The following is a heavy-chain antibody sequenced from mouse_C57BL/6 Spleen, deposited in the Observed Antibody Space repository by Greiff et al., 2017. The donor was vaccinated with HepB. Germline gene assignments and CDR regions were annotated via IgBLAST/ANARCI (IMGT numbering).Heavy chain of an antibody. CDR2: ISDGGSYT. V-gene: IGHV5-4*01. CDR3: ARVVDSSGSAGFEY. CDR1: GFTFSSYA. D-gene: IGHD3-2*02. J-gene: IGHJ3*01. Sequence: EVQVMESGGGLVKPGGSLKLSCAASGFTFSSYAMSWVRQTPEKRLEWVATISDGGSYTYYPDNVKGRFTISRDNAKNNLYLQMSHLKSEDTAMYYGARVVDSSGSAGFEYWGQGTLVTVSA.